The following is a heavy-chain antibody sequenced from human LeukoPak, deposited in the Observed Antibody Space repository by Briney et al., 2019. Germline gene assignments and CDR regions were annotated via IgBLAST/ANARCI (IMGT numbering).Heavy chain of an antibody. CDR3: AKHAHISASELDY. CDR1: GFTFSTSA. J-gene: IGHJ4*02. V-gene: IGHV3-23*01. CDR2: VSRTGGHT. Sequence: GGSLRLSCAAFGFTFSTSAMSWVRQAPGKGLEWVSSVSRTGGHTHCADSVKGRFTISRDNSKNTLYLQMNSLRAEDTAAYYCAKHAHISASELDYWGQGTLVTVSS. D-gene: IGHD3-16*01.